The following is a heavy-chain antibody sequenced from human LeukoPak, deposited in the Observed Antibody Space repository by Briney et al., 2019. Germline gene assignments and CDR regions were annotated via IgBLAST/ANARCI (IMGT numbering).Heavy chain of an antibody. CDR3: AKPRTTGLGWAQFDY. Sequence: PGGSLRLSCAASGFTFSSFAMTWVRQAPGKGLEGVSGFDGNGPNTYYADSVKGRWTISRDNSRNTLYLEMNSLRPEDTAIYYCAKPRTTGLGWAQFDYWGQGSLVTVSS. CDR2: FDGNGPNT. D-gene: IGHD2-8*02. J-gene: IGHJ4*02. CDR1: GFTFSSFA. V-gene: IGHV3-23*01.